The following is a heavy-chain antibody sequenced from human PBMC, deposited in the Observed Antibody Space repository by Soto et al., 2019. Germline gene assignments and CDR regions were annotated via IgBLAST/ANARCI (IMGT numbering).Heavy chain of an antibody. Sequence: VSGPTLVNPTQTLTLTCNFSGFSLTTGGVSVGWIRQSPGKTLEWLASNNWNDDKRYSTSLKSRVTITKDNSKKQVVLTMTNVDPVDTATYFCSPRVGSRWSIDYWGQGTLVTVSS. CDR3: SPRVGSRWSIDY. J-gene: IGHJ4*02. CDR1: GFSLTTGGVS. V-gene: IGHV2-5*01. D-gene: IGHD6-13*01. CDR2: NNWNDDK.